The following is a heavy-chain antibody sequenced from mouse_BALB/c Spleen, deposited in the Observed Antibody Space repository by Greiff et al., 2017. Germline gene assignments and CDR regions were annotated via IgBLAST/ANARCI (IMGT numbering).Heavy chain of an antibody. D-gene: IGHD2-4*01. CDR3: ARLDDYFDY. Sequence: QVQLQQSGAELARPGASVKLSCKASGYTFTSYWMQWVKQRPGQGLEWIGAIYPGDGDTRYTQKFKGKATLTADKSSSTAYMQLSSLASEDSAVYYCARLDDYFDYWGQGTTLTVSS. V-gene: IGHV1-87*01. CDR1: GYTFTSYW. J-gene: IGHJ2*01. CDR2: IYPGDGDT.